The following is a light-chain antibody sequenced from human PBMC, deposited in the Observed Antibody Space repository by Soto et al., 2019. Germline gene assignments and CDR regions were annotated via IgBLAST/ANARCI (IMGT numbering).Light chain of an antibody. V-gene: IGKV1-5*01. J-gene: IGKJ1*01. Sequence: IQMTQSPSTLSASIGDTVTITCRASQSINRWLAWYQQKPGEAPKLLIYDAYSLESGVPSRFSGTGSGTEFALLISRLQPDGFATYYCQQYGSYWTFGQGTKVEIK. CDR2: DAY. CDR1: QSINRW. CDR3: QQYGSYWT.